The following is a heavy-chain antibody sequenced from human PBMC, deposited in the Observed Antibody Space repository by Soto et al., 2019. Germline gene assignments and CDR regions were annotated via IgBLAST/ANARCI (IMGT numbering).Heavy chain of an antibody. V-gene: IGHV1-18*04. J-gene: IGHJ5*02. CDR2: DSAYTGNT. CDR3: AREEGSGSYHAFDH. CDR1: GYTGTSYG. D-gene: IGHD1-26*01. Sequence: VGSVKVSCKASGYTGTSYGISWARQAPGQGLEWMGWDSAYTGNTNYAQKLQGRVTMTTDTPTSTAYMGLRSLISDDTAVYYCAREEGSGSYHAFDHWGQGTLVTVSS.